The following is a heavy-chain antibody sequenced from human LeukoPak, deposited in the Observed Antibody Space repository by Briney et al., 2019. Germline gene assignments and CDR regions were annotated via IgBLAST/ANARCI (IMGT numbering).Heavy chain of an antibody. V-gene: IGHV3-53*01. CDR1: GFTVSTNY. D-gene: IGHD2-2*03. CDR2: LSSGGNT. J-gene: IGHJ4*02. Sequence: PGGSLRLSCAASGFTVSTNYMSWVRQAPGKGLEWVATLSSGGNTHYADSVQGRFTISRDSSKNMLYLQMNSLGVEDTAMYYCAKKVTGNGYHPFDYWGQGALVTVSS. CDR3: AKKVTGNGYHPFDY.